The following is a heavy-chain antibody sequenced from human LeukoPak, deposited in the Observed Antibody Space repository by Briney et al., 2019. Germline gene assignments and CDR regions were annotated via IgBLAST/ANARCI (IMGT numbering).Heavy chain of an antibody. J-gene: IGHJ5*02. CDR3: ARAAGHYDSSVYYYLFDP. Sequence: SETLSLTCTVSGGSISSGGYYWSWIRQHPGKGLEYIGNIYYSGSTYYNPSLKSRVTISVDTSKNQFSLKLSSVTAADTAVYYCARAAGHYDSSVYYYLFDPWGQGTLVTVSS. CDR1: GGSISSGGYY. CDR2: IYYSGST. D-gene: IGHD3-22*01. V-gene: IGHV4-31*03.